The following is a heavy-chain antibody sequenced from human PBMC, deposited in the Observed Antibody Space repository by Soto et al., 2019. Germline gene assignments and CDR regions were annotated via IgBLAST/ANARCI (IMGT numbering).Heavy chain of an antibody. Sequence: QVQLQESGPGVVKPSETLSLTCTVSGGSISTYYWTWIRQPPGKGLEYIGYIYYSGSTNYKPSLRSRVTLSVDTSKNQFSLKLSSVTAADTAVYYCARAGGAYGLGVADWGQGTLVTVSS. J-gene: IGHJ4*02. CDR3: ARAGGAYGLGVAD. CDR2: IYYSGST. V-gene: IGHV4-59*01. D-gene: IGHD3-16*01. CDR1: GGSISTYY.